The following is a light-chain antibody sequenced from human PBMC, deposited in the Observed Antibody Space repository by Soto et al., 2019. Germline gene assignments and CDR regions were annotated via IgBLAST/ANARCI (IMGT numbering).Light chain of an antibody. CDR1: SSNIGSNT. CDR2: SNN. CDR3: AAWDDILNGVV. V-gene: IGLV1-44*01. Sequence: SVLTQPPSASGTPGQRVTISCSGSSSNIGSNTVNWYQQLPGTAPKLLIYSNNQRPSGVPDRFSGSKSGTSASLAISGLQSEDEADYYCAAWDDILNGVVFGGGTKLTVL. J-gene: IGLJ2*01.